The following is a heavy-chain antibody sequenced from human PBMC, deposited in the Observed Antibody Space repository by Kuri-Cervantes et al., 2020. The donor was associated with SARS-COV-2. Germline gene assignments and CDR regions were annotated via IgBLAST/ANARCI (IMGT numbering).Heavy chain of an antibody. CDR2: IYYSGST. CDR1: GGSISSYY. CDR3: ARASGWYSIDY. V-gene: IGHV4-59*01. D-gene: IGHD6-19*01. J-gene: IGHJ4*02. Sequence: SETLSLTCAVYGGSISSYYWSRIRQPPGKGLEWIGYIYYSGSTNYNPSLKSRVTISVDTSKNQFSLKLSSVTAADTAVYYCARASGWYSIDYWGQGTLVT.